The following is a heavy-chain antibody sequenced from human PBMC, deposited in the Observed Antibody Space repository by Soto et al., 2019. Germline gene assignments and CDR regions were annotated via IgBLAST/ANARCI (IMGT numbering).Heavy chain of an antibody. D-gene: IGHD2-21*01. CDR3: AREGPCGGDCHYYYYMDV. V-gene: IGHV1-8*01. Sequence: QVQLVQSGAEVKKPGASVKVSCKASGYTFTSYDINWLRQATGQGLEWMGWMNPNSGNTGYAQKFQGRVTMTRNTSISTAYMELSSVRSEDTAVYYCAREGPCGGDCHYYYYMDVGGKGTTVTVSS. CDR2: MNPNSGNT. CDR1: GYTFTSYD. J-gene: IGHJ6*03.